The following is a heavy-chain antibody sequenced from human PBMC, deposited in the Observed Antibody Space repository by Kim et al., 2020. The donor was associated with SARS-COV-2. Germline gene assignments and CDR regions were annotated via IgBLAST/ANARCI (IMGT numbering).Heavy chain of an antibody. V-gene: IGHV3-15*01. Sequence: DAAPVKGRFTNSRDDSKNILYLQMNSLQTEDTAVYYCATDVPQQGAGEFDYWGQGTLVTVS. J-gene: IGHJ4*02. CDR3: ATDVPQQGAGEFDY. D-gene: IGHD6-19*01.